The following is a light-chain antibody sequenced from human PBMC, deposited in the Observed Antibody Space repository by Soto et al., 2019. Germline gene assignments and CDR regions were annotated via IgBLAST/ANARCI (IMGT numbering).Light chain of an antibody. CDR3: QQYGSSPPNT. V-gene: IGKV3-20*01. CDR1: QSVSSNS. J-gene: IGKJ2*01. Sequence: EIVLTQSPGTLSLSPGERVTLSCRASQSVSSNSLAWYLQKPGQAPRLLIYGAFSRATGIPDRFSGSGSGTDFTLTISRLEPEDFAVYYCQQYGSSPPNTFGQGTKLEIK. CDR2: GAF.